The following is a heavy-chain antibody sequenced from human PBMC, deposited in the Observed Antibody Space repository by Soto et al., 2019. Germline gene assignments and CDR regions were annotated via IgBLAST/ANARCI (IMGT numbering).Heavy chain of an antibody. V-gene: IGHV3-30-3*01. CDR3: AREEYYYGSGSYYYGMDV. Sequence: QVQLVESGGGVVQPGRSLRLSCAASGFTFSSYAMHWVRQAPGKGLEWVAVISYDGSNKYYADSVKGRFTISRDNSKNTLYLQMNSLRAEDTAVYDCAREEYYYGSGSYYYGMDVWGQGTTVTVSS. J-gene: IGHJ6*02. D-gene: IGHD3-10*01. CDR1: GFTFSSYA. CDR2: ISYDGSNK.